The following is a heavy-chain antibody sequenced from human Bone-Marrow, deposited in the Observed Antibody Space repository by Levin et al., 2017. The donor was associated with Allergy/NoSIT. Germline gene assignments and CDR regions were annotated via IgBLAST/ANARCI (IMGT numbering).Heavy chain of an antibody. J-gene: IGHJ6*02. CDR1: GYSLSKTS. Sequence: ASVKVSCKVSGYSLSKTSMQWVRQAPGKGLEWMGGFDPENAETIYAEKFQGRVIMTEDTSTDTAYMELSSLRPEDTAVDHCARGIMIRIGGVIAAYGMDVWGQGTTVTVSS. V-gene: IGHV1-24*01. CDR3: ARGIMIRIGGVIAAYGMDV. CDR2: FDPENAET. D-gene: IGHD3-16*02.